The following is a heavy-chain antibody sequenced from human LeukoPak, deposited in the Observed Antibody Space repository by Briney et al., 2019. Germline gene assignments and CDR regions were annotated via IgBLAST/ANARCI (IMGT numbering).Heavy chain of an antibody. CDR3: ARHTIAAVGTGDY. CDR2: ISSSSSYI. CDR1: GFTFSSYS. J-gene: IGHJ4*02. D-gene: IGHD6-13*01. V-gene: IGHV3-21*01. Sequence: GGSLRLSCAASGFTFSSYSMNGVRQAPGKGLEWVSSISSSSSYIYYADSVKGRFTISRDNAKNSLYLQMNSLRAEDTAVYYCARHTIAAVGTGDYWGQGTLVTVSS.